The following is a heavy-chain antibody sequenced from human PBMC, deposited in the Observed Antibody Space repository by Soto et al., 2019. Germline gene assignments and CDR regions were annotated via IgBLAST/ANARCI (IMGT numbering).Heavy chain of an antibody. CDR3: ARGPYYYDSSGYPDY. J-gene: IGHJ4*02. V-gene: IGHV3-74*01. CDR1: GFSSSNYW. Sequence: GGSLRLSCAASGFSSSNYWMHWVRQAPGKGLVWVSRIKSDGSSASYADSVKGRFTISRDNAKNSLYLQMNSLRAEDTAVYYCARGPYYYDSSGYPDYWGQGTLVTVSS. CDR2: IKSDGSSA. D-gene: IGHD3-22*01.